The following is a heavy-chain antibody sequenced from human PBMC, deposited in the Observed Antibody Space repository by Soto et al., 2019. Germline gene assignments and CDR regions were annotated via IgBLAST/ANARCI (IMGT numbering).Heavy chain of an antibody. CDR1: GFTFSSYW. CDR2: LNGAGSTT. CDR3: ARGGTSTSYWGRLDY. Sequence: EVQLVESGGGLVQPGGSLRLSCVASGFTFSSYWMHWVRQAPGKGLVWVSRLNGAGSTTTYADSVKGRFTISREKANNTLYLHMNSLNAADAAVYYCARGGTSTSYWGRLDYWGQGTLVTVSS. V-gene: IGHV3-74*01. J-gene: IGHJ4*02. D-gene: IGHD2-2*01.